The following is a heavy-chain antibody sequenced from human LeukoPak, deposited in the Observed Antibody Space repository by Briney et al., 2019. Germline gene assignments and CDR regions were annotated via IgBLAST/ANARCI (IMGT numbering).Heavy chain of an antibody. CDR1: GLTFSSYG. Sequence: GRSLRLSCAASGLTFSSYGMHWGRQAPGKGLEWVAVIWYDGSNKYYADSVKGRFTISRDNSKNTLYLQMNSLRAEDTAVYYCARDIGRKYKIFDYWGQGTLVTVPS. J-gene: IGHJ4*02. V-gene: IGHV3-33*01. CDR2: IWYDGSNK. CDR3: ARDIGRKYKIFDY. D-gene: IGHD1-1*01.